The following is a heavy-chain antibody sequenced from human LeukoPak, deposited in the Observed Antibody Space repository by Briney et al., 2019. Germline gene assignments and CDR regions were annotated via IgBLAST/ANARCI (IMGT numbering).Heavy chain of an antibody. CDR3: ARAHYYDSSGFDY. CDR2: ISSSGGSI. CDR1: GFTFSSYW. Sequence: GGSLRLSCAASGFTFSSYWMNWVRQAPGKGLEWVSYISSSGGSIYYADSVKGRFTISRDNAKNSLYLQMNSLRAEDTAVYYCARAHYYDSSGFDYWGQGTLVTVSS. D-gene: IGHD3-22*01. V-gene: IGHV3-48*04. J-gene: IGHJ4*02.